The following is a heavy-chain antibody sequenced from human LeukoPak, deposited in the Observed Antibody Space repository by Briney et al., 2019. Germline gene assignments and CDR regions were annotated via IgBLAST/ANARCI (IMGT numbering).Heavy chain of an antibody. Sequence: GGSLRLSCAASGFTFSSYDMHWVRQATGKGLEWVSAIGTAGDTYYPGSVKGRFTISRENAKNSLYLQMNSLRAGDTAVYYCARALPVEVSYGYRMDVWGQGTTVTVSS. CDR2: IGTAGDT. CDR3: ARALPVEVSYGYRMDV. D-gene: IGHD5-18*01. J-gene: IGHJ6*02. CDR1: GFTFSSYD. V-gene: IGHV3-13*01.